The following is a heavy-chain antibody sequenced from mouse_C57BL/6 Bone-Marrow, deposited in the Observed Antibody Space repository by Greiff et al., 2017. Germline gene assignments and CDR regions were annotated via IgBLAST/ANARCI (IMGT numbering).Heavy chain of an antibody. CDR1: GFSFNTYA. CDR2: IRSKSNNYAT. CDR3: VRHSSYVWVYFDY. D-gene: IGHD1-1*01. V-gene: IGHV10-1*01. J-gene: IGHJ2*01. Sequence: EVQVVESGGGLVQPKGSLKLSCAASGFSFNTYAMNWVRQAPGKGLEWVARIRSKSNNYATYYADSVKDRFTISRDDSESMLYLQMNNLKTEDTAMYYCVRHSSYVWVYFDYWGQGTTLTVSS.